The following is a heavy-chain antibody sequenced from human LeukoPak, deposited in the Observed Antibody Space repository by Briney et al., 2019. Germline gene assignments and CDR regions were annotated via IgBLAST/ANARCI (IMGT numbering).Heavy chain of an antibody. D-gene: IGHD6-13*01. CDR2: INPNSGGT. Sequence: ASVKVSCKASGYTFTGYYMHWVRQAPGQGLEWMGWINPNSGGTNYAQKFQGRVTMTRDTSLSTAYMELSRLRSDDTAVYYCARSQGIAAAGRRLDPWGQGTLVTVSS. CDR1: GYTFTGYY. V-gene: IGHV1-2*02. J-gene: IGHJ5*02. CDR3: ARSQGIAAAGRRLDP.